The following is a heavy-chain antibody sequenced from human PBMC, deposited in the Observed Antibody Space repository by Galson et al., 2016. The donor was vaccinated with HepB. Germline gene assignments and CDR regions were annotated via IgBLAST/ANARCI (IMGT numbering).Heavy chain of an antibody. CDR2: ISGSGAAT. D-gene: IGHD5-24*01. J-gene: IGHJ4*02. Sequence: SLRLSCAASGFSFSTCAMTWVRQAPGKGLEWVAAISGSGAATYYADSEQGRFSISGDNAKNTLDLQMSSLRVDDTAVYFCAKDLRDGTYYLDYWGQGTLVTVTA. CDR1: GFSFSTCA. CDR3: AKDLRDGTYYLDY. V-gene: IGHV3-23*01.